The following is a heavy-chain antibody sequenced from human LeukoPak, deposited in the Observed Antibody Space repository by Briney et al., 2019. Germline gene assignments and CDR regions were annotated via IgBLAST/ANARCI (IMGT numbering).Heavy chain of an antibody. CDR2: INHSGST. J-gene: IGHJ6*03. CDR3: SRSHDYGGLYFYYYMDV. V-gene: IGHV4-34*01. CDR1: GGSFSGYY. Sequence: SETLSLTCAVYGGSFSGYYWSWIRQPPGKGLEWIGEINHSGSTNYNPSLKSRVTISVGTSKNQFSLNLRSVTAADTAIYFCSRSHDYGGLYFYYYMDVWGKGTTVTVSS. D-gene: IGHD4-23*01.